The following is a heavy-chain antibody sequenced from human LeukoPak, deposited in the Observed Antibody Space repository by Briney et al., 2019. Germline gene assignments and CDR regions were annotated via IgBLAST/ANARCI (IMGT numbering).Heavy chain of an antibody. CDR2: LRGDGET. CDR3: AKASWVSRADAVL. V-gene: IGHV3-23*01. Sequence: GGSLRLSCAASGFTFSSYAMSWVRQAPARGLEWVSSLRGDGETFYIDSVKGRFTLSRDESRNAVYLQLNNLRVEDTAVYFCAKASWVSRADAVLWGQGTLVTVSS. CDR1: GFTFSSYA. D-gene: IGHD3-16*01. J-gene: IGHJ4*02.